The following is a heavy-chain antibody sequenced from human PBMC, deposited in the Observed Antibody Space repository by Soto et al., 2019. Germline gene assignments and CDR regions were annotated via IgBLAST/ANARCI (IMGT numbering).Heavy chain of an antibody. CDR1: GFTFSSYW. D-gene: IGHD2-15*01. J-gene: IGHJ4*02. V-gene: IGHV3-74*01. Sequence: EVQLVESGGGLVQPGGSLRLSCAASGFTFSSYWMHWVRQAPGKGLVWVSCINSDGSSTSYEDSVKGRFTISRDNAKNTLYLQMNSLRAEDTAVYYCVRTSLVVAAATREDYWGQGTLVTVSS. CDR3: VRTSLVVAAATREDY. CDR2: INSDGSST.